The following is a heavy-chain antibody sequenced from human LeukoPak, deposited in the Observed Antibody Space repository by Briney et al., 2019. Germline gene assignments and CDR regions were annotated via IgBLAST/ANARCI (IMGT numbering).Heavy chain of an antibody. CDR2: INRSGDT. CDR1: GGSLSVYY. J-gene: IGHJ6*03. D-gene: IGHD2/OR15-2a*01. V-gene: IGHV4-34*01. Sequence: SETLSLTCAVQGGSLSVYYWSWIRQSPGKGLEWIGEINRSGDTSYNPSLKSRVTISADTSQNQFSLKMTSVTAVDTAVYYCARVDSTFNFYFNMDVWGQGTTVNV. CDR3: ARVDSTFNFYFNMDV.